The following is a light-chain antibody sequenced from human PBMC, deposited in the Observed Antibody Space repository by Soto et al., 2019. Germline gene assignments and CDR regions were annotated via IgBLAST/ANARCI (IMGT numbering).Light chain of an antibody. J-gene: IGKJ1*01. CDR3: LQVYSFPRT. V-gene: IGKV1-12*01. CDR1: EYFGCR. CDR2: AAS. Sequence: DIQMTQSPSSVSASVGDTITITCRAREYFGCRLAWFQQKPGKAPQYLIQAASTLQSGVPSRFSGSGSGTEFILTINNLQPEDFASYFCLQVYSFPRTFGQGTKVDIK.